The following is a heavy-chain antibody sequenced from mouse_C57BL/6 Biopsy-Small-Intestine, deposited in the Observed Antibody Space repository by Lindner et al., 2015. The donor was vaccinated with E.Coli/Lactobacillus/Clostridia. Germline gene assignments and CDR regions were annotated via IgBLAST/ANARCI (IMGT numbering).Heavy chain of an antibody. CDR1: GYTFTIYY. J-gene: IGHJ3*01. Sequence: SVKVSCKASGYTFTIYYMHWVRQAPGQGLEWMGIINPSAGSTSYAQKFQGRVTMTRDTSTSTVYMELSSLRSEDTAVYYCARYVPNVTFDIWGQGTMVTVSS. CDR3: ARYVPNVTFDI. D-gene: IGHD2-12*01. V-gene: IGHV1-53*01. CDR2: INPSAGST.